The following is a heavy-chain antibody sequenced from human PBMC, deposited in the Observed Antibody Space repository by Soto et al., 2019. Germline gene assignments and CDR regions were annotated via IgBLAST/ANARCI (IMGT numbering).Heavy chain of an antibody. Sequence: PSETLSLTCTVSGGSISSYYWSWIRQPPGKGLEWIGYIYYSGSTNYNPPLKSRVTISVDTSKNQFSLKLSSVTAADTAVYYCARWGGSGSYYNYYYYYGMDVWGQGTTVTVSS. J-gene: IGHJ6*02. V-gene: IGHV4-59*01. D-gene: IGHD3-10*01. CDR1: GGSISSYY. CDR3: ARWGGSGSYYNYYYYYGMDV. CDR2: IYYSGST.